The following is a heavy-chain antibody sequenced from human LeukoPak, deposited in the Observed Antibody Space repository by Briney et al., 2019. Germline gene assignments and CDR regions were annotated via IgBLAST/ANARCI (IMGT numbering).Heavy chain of an antibody. CDR3: ARGHQLLLDY. CDR1: GCTFTSYA. CDR2: INAGNGNT. Sequence: ASVKVSCKASGCTFTSYALHWVRQAPGQGLEWMGWINAGNGNTKYSEKFQGRVTITRDTSASTAYMELSSLRSEDTAVYYCARGHQLLLDYWGQGTLVTVSS. V-gene: IGHV1-3*01. J-gene: IGHJ4*02. D-gene: IGHD2-2*01.